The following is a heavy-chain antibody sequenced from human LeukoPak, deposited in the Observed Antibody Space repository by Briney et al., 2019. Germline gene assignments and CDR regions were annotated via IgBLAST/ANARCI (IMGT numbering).Heavy chain of an antibody. Sequence: SETLSLTCSVPGDSISSRSDFWGWIRQPPGKGLEWIGSVYYSGSTYYSPSLKSRVTVSVDTSKNQFSLKLSSVTAADTAVYYCARENNHLTWFDPWGQGTLVTVSS. CDR3: ARENNHLTWFDP. V-gene: IGHV4-39*01. J-gene: IGHJ5*02. D-gene: IGHD1-14*01. CDR2: VYYSGST. CDR1: GDSISSRSDF.